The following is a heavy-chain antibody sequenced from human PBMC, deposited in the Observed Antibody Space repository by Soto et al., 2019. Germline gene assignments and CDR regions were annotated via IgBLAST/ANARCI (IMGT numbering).Heavy chain of an antibody. D-gene: IGHD4-17*01. V-gene: IGHV4-31*03. CDR1: GGSISSGGYY. CDR3: ARVGLTTVTDFDY. Sequence: PSETLSLTCTVSGGSISSGGYYWSWIRQHPGKGLEWIGYIYYSGSTYYNPSLKSRVTISVDTSKNQFSLKLSSVTAADTAVYYCARVGLTTVTDFDYWGQGTLVTVSS. CDR2: IYYSGST. J-gene: IGHJ4*02.